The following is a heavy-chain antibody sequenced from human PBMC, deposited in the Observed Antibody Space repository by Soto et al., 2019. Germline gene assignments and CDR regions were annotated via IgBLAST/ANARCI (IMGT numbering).Heavy chain of an antibody. V-gene: IGHV1-69*02. J-gene: IGHJ4*02. CDR3: VRDWESTTQTWGFGDS. Sequence: QVQLVQSGAEVKTPGSSVTASGKASGGTFSSYPITCVRQAPGQGLEWLVRTIHIFGVTNYAQKFKDRVTITADRSTTTAYMELSRLRSEDTAVYYCVRDWESTTQTWGFGDSWGQGTLVTVSS. CDR1: GGTFSSYP. CDR2: TIHIFGVT. D-gene: IGHD1-1*01.